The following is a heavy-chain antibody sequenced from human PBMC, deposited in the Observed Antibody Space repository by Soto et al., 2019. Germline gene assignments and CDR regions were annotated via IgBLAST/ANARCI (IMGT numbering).Heavy chain of an antibody. V-gene: IGHV1-18*01. D-gene: IGHD6-13*01. Sequence: QVKLVQSGAEVKKPGASVKVSCKASGYTFTSYGISWVRQAPGQGLEWMGWISAYNGNKKYAQKLQGRVSMTTDTAASTAYMELRSLRSDDTAVYYCARDLGQQLFDYWGQGTLVTVSS. CDR1: GYTFTSYG. CDR3: ARDLGQQLFDY. J-gene: IGHJ4*02. CDR2: ISAYNGNK.